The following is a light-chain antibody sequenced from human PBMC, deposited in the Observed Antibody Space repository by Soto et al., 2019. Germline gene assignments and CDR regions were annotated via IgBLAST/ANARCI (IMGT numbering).Light chain of an antibody. CDR2: GAS. V-gene: IGKV3-15*01. CDR1: QSVATN. J-gene: IGKJ2*01. Sequence: EIVMTQSPATLSVSPGERATLSCRASQSVATNLAWHQQKPGQSPRLLIYGASTRATGIPAGFSGDGSGTEFTLTISSLQSEDFAVYFCQQYNKWPYTFGQGTKLEIK. CDR3: QQYNKWPYT.